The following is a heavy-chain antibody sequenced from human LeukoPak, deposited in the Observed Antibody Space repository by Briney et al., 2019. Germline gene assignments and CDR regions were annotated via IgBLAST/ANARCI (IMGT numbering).Heavy chain of an antibody. Sequence: ASVKVSCKASGYTFTAYYMHWVRQAPGQRLEWMGWINPNSGGTNYAQKFQGRVTMTRDTSISTAYMELSRLRSDDTAVYYCATTVTTYYYYYYMDVWGKGTTVTVSS. D-gene: IGHD4-17*01. CDR2: INPNSGGT. CDR1: GYTFTAYY. J-gene: IGHJ6*03. V-gene: IGHV1-2*02. CDR3: ATTVTTYYYYYYMDV.